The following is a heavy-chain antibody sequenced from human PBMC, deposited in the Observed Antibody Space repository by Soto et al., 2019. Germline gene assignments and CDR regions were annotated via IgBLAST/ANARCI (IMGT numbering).Heavy chain of an antibody. CDR1: GNTFSYRX. CDR3: ASGGAGSGPFTWELPDH. V-gene: IGHV1-45*02. D-gene: IGHD1-26*01. CDR2: IAPFSGXX. J-gene: IGHJ4*02. Sequence: QLQLVQSGAEVTKTGSSVTVSCQALGNTFSYRXXXXXXQAPGQALEWMGWIAPFSGXXXYAQKFQERVTLTXDRSINTAXXXXSXXXXXDTAIYFCASGGAGSGPFTWELPDHWGQGTLVTVSS.